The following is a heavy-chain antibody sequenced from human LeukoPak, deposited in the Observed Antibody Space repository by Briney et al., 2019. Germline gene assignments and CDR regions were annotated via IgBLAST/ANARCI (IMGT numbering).Heavy chain of an antibody. CDR2: ISSSGSTI. J-gene: IGHJ4*02. CDR3: ARAVTYYYDSSGYPL. Sequence: GGSLRLSCAASGFTFSDYYMSWIRQAPEKGLEWVSYISSSGSTIYYADSVKGRFTISRDNAKNSLYLQMNSLRAEDTAVYYCARAVTYYYDSSGYPLWGQGTLVTVSS. D-gene: IGHD3-22*01. V-gene: IGHV3-11*01. CDR1: GFTFSDYY.